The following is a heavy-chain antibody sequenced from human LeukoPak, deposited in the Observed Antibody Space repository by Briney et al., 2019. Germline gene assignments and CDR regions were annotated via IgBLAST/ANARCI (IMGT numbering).Heavy chain of an antibody. CDR2: ISAYRGNT. D-gene: IGHD1-26*01. CDR3: ARDGRIVGATIDY. J-gene: IGHJ4*02. Sequence: GASVKVSCKASGYTLTSYGISWVRQAPGQGLEWVGWISAYRGNTNYAQKLQGRVTMTTDTSTSTDYTELRSLRSDDTAVDYCARDGRIVGATIDYWGQGTLVTVSS. V-gene: IGHV1-18*01. CDR1: GYTLTSYG.